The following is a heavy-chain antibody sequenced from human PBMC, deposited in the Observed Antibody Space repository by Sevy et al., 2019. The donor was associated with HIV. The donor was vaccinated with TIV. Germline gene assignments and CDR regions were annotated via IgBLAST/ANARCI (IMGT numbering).Heavy chain of an antibody. V-gene: IGHV1-2*02. CDR2: INPNSGAT. CDR1: GYTFTRYY. CDR3: TVDRGLLRPEYFFDY. J-gene: IGHJ4*02. D-gene: IGHD3-10*01. Sequence: ASVKVSCKASGYTFTRYYMHWVRQAPGQGLEWMGWINPNSGATNYAQKFQGRVTMTTETSITTAYMELSRLTSDDAAVYYCTVDRGLLRPEYFFDYWGQGTLVTVSS.